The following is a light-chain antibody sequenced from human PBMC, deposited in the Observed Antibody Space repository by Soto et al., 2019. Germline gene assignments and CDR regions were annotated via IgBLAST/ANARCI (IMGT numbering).Light chain of an antibody. CDR2: GAS. V-gene: IGKV3-15*01. CDR3: QQYNTWLWT. J-gene: IGKJ1*01. Sequence: EVVMTQSPATLSVSPGERATLSCRASQSVNANLAWYQKKPGQAPRLLIHGASNRATGIPARFSGSGFGTEFILTIRSLQSEDFAVYYCQQYNTWLWTFGQWTKVEI. CDR1: QSVNAN.